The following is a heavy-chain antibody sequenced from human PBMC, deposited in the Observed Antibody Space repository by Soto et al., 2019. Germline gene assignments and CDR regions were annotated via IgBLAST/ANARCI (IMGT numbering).Heavy chain of an antibody. V-gene: IGHV3-23*01. D-gene: IGHD2-15*01. CDR1: GFTFSSYA. CDR2: ISGSGGST. J-gene: IGHJ4*02. Sequence: PGGSLRLSCAASGFTFSSYAMSWVRQAPGKGLEWVSAISGSGGSTYYADSVKGRFTISRDNSKNTLYLQMNSLRAEDTAVYYCAKDVVVVVAATLNYFDYWGQGTLVTVSS. CDR3: AKDVVVVVAATLNYFDY.